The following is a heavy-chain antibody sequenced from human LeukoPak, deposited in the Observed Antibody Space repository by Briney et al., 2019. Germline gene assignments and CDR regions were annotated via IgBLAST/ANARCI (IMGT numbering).Heavy chain of an antibody. Sequence: PGGSLRLSCAASGFTFSSYGMHWVRQAPGKGLEWVAFIRYDGSNKYYADSVKGRFTISRDNSKNTLYLQMNSLRAEDTAVYYCAKSLDCSSTSCSDYYYYYYMDVWGKGTTVTISS. V-gene: IGHV3-30*02. J-gene: IGHJ6*03. D-gene: IGHD2-2*01. CDR3: AKSLDCSSTSCSDYYYYYYMDV. CDR1: GFTFSSYG. CDR2: IRYDGSNK.